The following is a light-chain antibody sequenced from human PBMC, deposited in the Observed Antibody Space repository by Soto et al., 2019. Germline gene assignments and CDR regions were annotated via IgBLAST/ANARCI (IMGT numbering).Light chain of an antibody. J-gene: IGKJ4*01. V-gene: IGKV3-20*01. CDR3: QQYGSKHYSGL. CDR1: QSVSSSY. CDR2: GAS. Sequence: EIVLTQSPGTLSLSPGERATLSCRASQSVSSSYLAWYQQKPGQAPRLLIYGASSRATGIPDRFSGSGSGTDFTLTISRLEPEDFAVYYCQQYGSKHYSGLFGGGTKVEIK.